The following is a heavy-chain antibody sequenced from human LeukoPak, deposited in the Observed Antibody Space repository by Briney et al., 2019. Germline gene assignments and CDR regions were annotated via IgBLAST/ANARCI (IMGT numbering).Heavy chain of an antibody. D-gene: IGHD3-10*01. J-gene: IGHJ4*02. CDR3: ARVKSYYGSGSYCFDY. CDR1: GGSFSGYY. CDR2: INHSGST. V-gene: IGHV4-34*01. Sequence: SETLSLTCAVYGGSFSGYYWSWSRQPPGKGLEWIEEINHSGSTNYNPSLKSRVTISVDTSKNQFSLKLSSVTAADTAVYYCARVKSYYGSGSYCFDYWGQGTLVTVSS.